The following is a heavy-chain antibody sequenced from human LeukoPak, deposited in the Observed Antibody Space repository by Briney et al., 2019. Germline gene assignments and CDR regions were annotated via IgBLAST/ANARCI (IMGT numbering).Heavy chain of an antibody. D-gene: IGHD3-22*01. V-gene: IGHV4-39*07. J-gene: IGHJ3*02. Sequence: SETLSLTCTVSGGSISSSSYYWGWIRQPPGKGLEWIGSIYYSGSTYYNPSLKSRVTISVDTSKNQFSLKLSSVTAADTAMYYCARGYDSSGYYPDAFDIWGQGTMVTVSS. CDR2: IYYSGST. CDR3: ARGYDSSGYYPDAFDI. CDR1: GGSISSSSYY.